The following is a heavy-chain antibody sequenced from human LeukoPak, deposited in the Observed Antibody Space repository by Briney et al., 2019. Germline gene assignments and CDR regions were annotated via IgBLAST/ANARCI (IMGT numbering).Heavy chain of an antibody. Sequence: KASETLSLTCTVSGASTSSYYWSWIWQPPGKGLEWIGYIYYSGSTNYNPALKSRVTISEDTSKNQISLKLSSVTAADTAVYYCARVRGYYDSSGYDYWGQGTLGTVSS. CDR1: GASTSSYY. D-gene: IGHD3-22*01. CDR3: ARVRGYYDSSGYDY. V-gene: IGHV4-59*01. CDR2: IYYSGST. J-gene: IGHJ4*02.